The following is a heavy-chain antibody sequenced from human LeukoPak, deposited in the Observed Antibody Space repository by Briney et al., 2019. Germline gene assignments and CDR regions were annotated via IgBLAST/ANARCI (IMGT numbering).Heavy chain of an antibody. CDR2: ISGSGGST. V-gene: IGHV3-23*01. Sequence: GGSLRLSCAASGFTFSSYAMSWVRQAPGKGLEWVSAISGSGGSTYYADSLKGRFTIYRDNSKNTLYLQMNSLRAEDTAVYYCAKIMGAYSSSWYVWDYWGEGTLVTVSS. J-gene: IGHJ4*02. CDR1: GFTFSSYA. D-gene: IGHD6-13*01. CDR3: AKIMGAYSSSWYVWDY.